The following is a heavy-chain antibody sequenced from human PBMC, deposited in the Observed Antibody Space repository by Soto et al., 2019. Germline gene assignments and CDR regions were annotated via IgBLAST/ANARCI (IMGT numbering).Heavy chain of an antibody. D-gene: IGHD1-26*01. Sequence: QVQLQESGPGLVKPSETLSLMCTVSGGSITNYYWSWIRQSPAKGLEWIGYVSDSGSTKYNPSLKSRVTISVDTSKNQFSLKLTSLTAADTAAYYCARERVGHSAMDVWGQGTTVTVSS. V-gene: IGHV4-59*12. CDR1: GGSITNYY. J-gene: IGHJ6*02. CDR2: VSDSGST. CDR3: ARERVGHSAMDV.